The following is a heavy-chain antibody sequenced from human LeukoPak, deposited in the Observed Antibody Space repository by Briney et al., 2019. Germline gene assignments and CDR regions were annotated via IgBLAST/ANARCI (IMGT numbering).Heavy chain of an antibody. J-gene: IGHJ4*02. CDR2: INHSGST. CDR1: GGSFSGNY. V-gene: IGHV4-34*01. Sequence: SETLSLTCAVYGGSFSGNYWSWIRQPPGKGLEWIGEINHSGSTNYNPSLKSRVTISVDTSKNQFSLKQSSVTAADTAVYYCARGLLAFGYWGQGTLVTVSS. CDR3: ARGLLAFGY. D-gene: IGHD2-15*01.